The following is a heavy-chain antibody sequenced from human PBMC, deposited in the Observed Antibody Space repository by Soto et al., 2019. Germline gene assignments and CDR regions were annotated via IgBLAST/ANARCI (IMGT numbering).Heavy chain of an antibody. D-gene: IGHD2-2*01. V-gene: IGHV3-30*18. CDR1: GFTFSDHG. Sequence: QVQLVESGGGVVQPGRSLRLSWVASGFTFSDHGMHWVRQAPGKGLEWVAAIIHDGSDKFYADSVKGRFTISRDNSKNTLYLPMNSRRAEDTAVYYCAKGVDCDSTTCYATLYNWFDPWGQGTRVTVSS. CDR3: AKGVDCDSTTCYATLYNWFDP. CDR2: IIHDGSDK. J-gene: IGHJ5*02.